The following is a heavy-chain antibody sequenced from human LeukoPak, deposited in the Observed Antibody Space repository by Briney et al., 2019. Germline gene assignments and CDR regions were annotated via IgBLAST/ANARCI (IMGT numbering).Heavy chain of an antibody. CDR1: GDSVSSNRAA. CDR2: TFYRSKWYN. Sequence: HSQTLSLTCAIPGDSVSSNRAAWIWIRQSPSRGLEWLGRTFYRSKWYNDYAVSVKSRITINPDTSKNQFSLQLNSVTPEDTAVYYCARGWTTRGMDVWGQGTTVTVSS. V-gene: IGHV6-1*01. D-gene: IGHD3/OR15-3a*01. CDR3: ARGWTTRGMDV. J-gene: IGHJ6*02.